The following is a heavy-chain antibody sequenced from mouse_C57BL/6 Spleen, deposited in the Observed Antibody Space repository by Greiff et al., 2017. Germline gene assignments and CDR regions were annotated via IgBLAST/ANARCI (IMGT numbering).Heavy chain of an antibody. CDR1: GFTFSSYG. CDR2: ISSGGSYT. J-gene: IGHJ2*01. D-gene: IGHD2-1*01. Sequence: EVKLVESGGDLVKPGGSLKLSCAASGFTFSSYGMSWVRQTPDKRLEWVATISSGGSYTYYPDSVKGRFTISRDNAKNTLYLQMSSLKSEDTAMYYCARLYGNYLDYWGQGTTLTVSS. V-gene: IGHV5-6*01. CDR3: ARLYGNYLDY.